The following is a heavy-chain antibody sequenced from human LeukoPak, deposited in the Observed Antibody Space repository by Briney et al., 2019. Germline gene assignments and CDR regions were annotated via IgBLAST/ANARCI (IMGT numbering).Heavy chain of an antibody. J-gene: IGHJ3*02. CDR3: ARGGRGSAAVVAPRSFDI. CDR2: TYTGGNS. D-gene: IGHD3-22*01. CDR1: GFTVSSIH. Sequence: GGSLRLSCAASGFTVSSIHMVWVRQAPGKGLEWASVTYTGGNSYYADSVKGRFIISRDISKNTLYLQMNSLRAEDSALYYCARGGRGSAAVVAPRSFDIWGQGTMVTVSS. V-gene: IGHV3-53*01.